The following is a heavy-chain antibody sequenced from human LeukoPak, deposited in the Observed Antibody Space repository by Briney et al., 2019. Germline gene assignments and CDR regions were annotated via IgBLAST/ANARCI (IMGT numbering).Heavy chain of an antibody. Sequence: GGSLRLSCAASGFTFNDYAVHWVRQASGKGLERVSGISWNSGSIGYADSVKGRFTISRDNAKNSLNLQMNSLRPEDTALYYCAKSPNSFDFYYYMDVWGKGTTVTVSS. V-gene: IGHV3-9*01. CDR3: AKSPNSFDFYYYMDV. J-gene: IGHJ6*03. CDR1: GFTFNDYA. D-gene: IGHD5-18*01. CDR2: ISWNSGSI.